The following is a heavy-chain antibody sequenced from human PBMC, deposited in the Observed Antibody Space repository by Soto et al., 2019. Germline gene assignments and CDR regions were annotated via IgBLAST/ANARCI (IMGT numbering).Heavy chain of an antibody. CDR1: GGSISSGDYY. CDR3: AGIRFLEWPTQQRPSYGLDV. J-gene: IGHJ6*02. CDR2: IYYSGST. V-gene: IGHV4-30-4*01. Sequence: SETLSLTCTVSGGSISSGDYYWSWIRQPPGKGLEWIGYIYYSGSTYYNPSLKSRVTISVDTSKNQFSLKLSSVTAADTAVYYCAGIRFLEWPTQQRPSYGLDVWGQGTTVTVSS. D-gene: IGHD3-3*01.